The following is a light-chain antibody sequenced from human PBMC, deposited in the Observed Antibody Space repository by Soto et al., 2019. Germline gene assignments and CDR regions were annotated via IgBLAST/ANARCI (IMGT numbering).Light chain of an antibody. Sequence: QSALTQPPSASGSPGQSVTISCTGTSSDVGGYNYVSWYRQYPDKAPKLMIFEVSKRPSGVPDRFSGSKSGNTASLTVSGLQAEDEVDYYCSSYTGSNNLVFGGGTKLTVL. CDR2: EVS. CDR1: SSDVGGYNY. V-gene: IGLV2-8*01. CDR3: SSYTGSNNLV. J-gene: IGLJ2*01.